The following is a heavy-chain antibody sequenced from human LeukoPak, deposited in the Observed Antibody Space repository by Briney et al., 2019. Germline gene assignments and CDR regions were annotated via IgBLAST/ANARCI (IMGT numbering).Heavy chain of an antibody. D-gene: IGHD7-27*01. CDR1: VYTFTSYG. Sequence: ASVKVSCKASVYTFTSYGISWVRQAPGQGLEWMGWISAYNCNTNDAQKIQGSASMATESSTSTAYMELRSLRADGTAVYYCARVKGLPLGKPTPNWFDPWGEGTLVTVSS. V-gene: IGHV1-18*01. CDR3: ARVKGLPLGKPTPNWFDP. J-gene: IGHJ5*02. CDR2: ISAYNCNT.